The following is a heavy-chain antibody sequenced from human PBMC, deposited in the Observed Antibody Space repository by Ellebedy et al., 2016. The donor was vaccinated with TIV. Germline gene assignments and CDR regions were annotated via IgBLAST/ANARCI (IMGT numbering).Heavy chain of an antibody. D-gene: IGHD3-22*01. CDR3: ARDLDYYDSRNPPQI. V-gene: IGHV1-69*04. CDR2: IIPILGIA. Sequence: ASVKVSCKASGGTFSSYAISWVRQAPGQGLEWMGRIIPILGIANYAQKFQGRVTITADKSTSTAYMELSSLRSEDTAVYYCARDLDYYDSRNPPQIWGQGTMVTVSS. J-gene: IGHJ3*02. CDR1: GGTFSSYA.